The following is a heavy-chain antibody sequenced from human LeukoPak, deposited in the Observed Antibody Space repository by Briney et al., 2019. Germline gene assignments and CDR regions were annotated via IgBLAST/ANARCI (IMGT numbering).Heavy chain of an antibody. J-gene: IGHJ4*02. V-gene: IGHV1-46*01. Sequence: GASVKVSCKASGYTFTSYYMHWVRQAPGQGLEWMGIINPSGGSTSYAQKFQGRVTMTRDTSTSTVYMELSSLRSEDTAVYYCARRLRSGWYSLPYYFDYWGQGTLVTVSS. D-gene: IGHD6-19*01. CDR3: ARRLRSGWYSLPYYFDY. CDR1: GYTFTSYY. CDR2: INPSGGST.